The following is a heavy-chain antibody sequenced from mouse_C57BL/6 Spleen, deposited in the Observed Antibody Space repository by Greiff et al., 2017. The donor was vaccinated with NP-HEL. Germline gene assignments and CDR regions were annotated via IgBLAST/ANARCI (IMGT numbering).Heavy chain of an antibody. CDR2: IDPNSGGT. D-gene: IGHD2-3*01. Sequence: VQLQQSGAELVKPGASVKLSCKASGYTFTSYWMHWVKQRPGRGLEWIGRIDPNSGGTKYNEKFKSKATLTVDKPSSTAYMQLSSLTSEDSAVYYWAREGGLYDGYSRGCAYWGQGTLVTVSA. CDR1: GYTFTSYW. CDR3: AREGGLYDGYSRGCAY. V-gene: IGHV1-72*01. J-gene: IGHJ3*01.